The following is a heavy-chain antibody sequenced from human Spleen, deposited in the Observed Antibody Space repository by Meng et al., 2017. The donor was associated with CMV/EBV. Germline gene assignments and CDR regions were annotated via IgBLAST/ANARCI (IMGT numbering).Heavy chain of an antibody. Sequence: GESLKISCAASGFTFGSHSMNWVRQAPGKGLEWVSSITGDSTYKHYADSLKGRFTISRDNAKNSLYLQMNSLRAEDTAVYYCASPTITSGHFDCWGQGTLVTVSS. V-gene: IGHV3-21*01. D-gene: IGHD4-11*01. CDR1: GFTFGSHS. J-gene: IGHJ4*02. CDR3: ASPTITSGHFDC. CDR2: ITGDSTYK.